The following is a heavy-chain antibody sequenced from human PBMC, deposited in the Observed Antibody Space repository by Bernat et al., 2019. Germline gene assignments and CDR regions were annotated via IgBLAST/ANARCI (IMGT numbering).Heavy chain of an antibody. J-gene: IGHJ4*02. D-gene: IGHD6-19*01. CDR2: IYYSGST. CDR3: ARGGSGWYRPPPVFDY. CDR1: GGSISSSSYY. V-gene: IGHV4-39*07. Sequence: QLQLQESGPGLVKPSETLSLTCTVSGGSISSSSYYWGWIRQPPGKGLEWIGSIYYSGSTNYNPSLKSRVTISVDKSKNQFSLKLSSVTAADTAVYYCARGGSGWYRPPPVFDYWGQGTLVTVSS.